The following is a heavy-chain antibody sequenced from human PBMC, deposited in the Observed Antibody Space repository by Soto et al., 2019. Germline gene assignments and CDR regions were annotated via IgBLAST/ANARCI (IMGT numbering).Heavy chain of an antibody. V-gene: IGHV3-30-3*01. CDR2: ISHDGNNK. Sequence: QVQLVESGGGVVQPGRSLRLSCAASGFTFSSYVMHWVRQTPGKGLEWVAFISHDGNNKYYADSVQGRFTISRDNSENTLYLQMDSLRAEDTAVYYWARDDEGWSEWELGYWGQGTLVTVSS. CDR1: GFTFSSYV. CDR3: ARDDEGWSEWELGY. D-gene: IGHD3-3*01. J-gene: IGHJ4*02.